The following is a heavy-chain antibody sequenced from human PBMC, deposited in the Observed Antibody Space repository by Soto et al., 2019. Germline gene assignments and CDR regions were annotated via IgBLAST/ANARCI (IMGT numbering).Heavy chain of an antibody. CDR2: INAGNGNT. V-gene: IGHV1-3*01. CDR1: GYTFTSYA. D-gene: IGHD1-1*01. Sequence: QVPLVQSGAEVKKPGASVKVSCKASGYTFTSYAMHWVRQAPGQRLEWMGWINAGNGNTKYSQKFQGRVTITRDTSASTAYMELSSLRSEDTAVYYCARSIEGTGYFQHWGQGTLVTVSS. J-gene: IGHJ1*01. CDR3: ARSIEGTGYFQH.